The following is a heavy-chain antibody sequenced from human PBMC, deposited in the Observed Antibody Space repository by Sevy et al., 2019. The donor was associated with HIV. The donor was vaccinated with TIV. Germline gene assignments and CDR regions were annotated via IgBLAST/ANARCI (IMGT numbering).Heavy chain of an antibody. CDR1: GYTLTELS. D-gene: IGHD6-6*01. CDR2: FDPEDGET. J-gene: IGHJ6*02. Sequence: ASVKVSCKVSGYTLTELSMHWVRQAPGKGLEWMGGFDPEDGETIYAQKFQGRVTMTEDTSTDTAYMELSSLRSEDTAVYHCATGAARRGYYYYGMDVWGQGTTVTVSS. CDR3: ATGAARRGYYYYGMDV. V-gene: IGHV1-24*01.